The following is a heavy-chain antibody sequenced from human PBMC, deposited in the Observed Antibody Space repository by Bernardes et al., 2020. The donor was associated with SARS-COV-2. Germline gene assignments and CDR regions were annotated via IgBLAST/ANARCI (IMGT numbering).Heavy chain of an antibody. CDR2: ISGSGGST. V-gene: IGHV3-23*01. CDR1: GFTFSSYA. CDR3: ANTPGKGMAELLSSFDY. J-gene: IGHJ4*02. Sequence: GGSLRLSCAASGFTFSSYAMSWVRQAPGKGLEWVSAISGSGGSTYYADSVKGRFTISRDNSKNTLYLQMNSLRAEDTAVYYCANTPGKGMAELLSSFDYWGQGTLVTVSS. D-gene: IGHD1-26*01.